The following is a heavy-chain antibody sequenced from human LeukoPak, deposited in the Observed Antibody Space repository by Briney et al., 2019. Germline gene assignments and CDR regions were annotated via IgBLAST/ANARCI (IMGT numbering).Heavy chain of an antibody. V-gene: IGHV3-23*01. D-gene: IGHD1-26*01. CDR3: AKEIVGATTFDY. J-gene: IGHJ4*02. CDR1: GFTFSSYA. Sequence: HTGGFLRLSCAASGFTFSSYAMSWVRQAPGKGLEWVSAISGSGGSTYYADSVKGRFTISRDNSKNTLYLQMNSLRAEDTAVYYCAKEIVGATTFDYWGQGTLVTVSS. CDR2: ISGSGGST.